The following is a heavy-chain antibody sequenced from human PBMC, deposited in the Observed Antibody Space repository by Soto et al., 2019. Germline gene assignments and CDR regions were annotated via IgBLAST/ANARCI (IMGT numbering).Heavy chain of an antibody. V-gene: IGHV3-23*01. CDR2: ISGSGGST. D-gene: IGHD2-2*02. CDR3: AKETYCSSTSCYKEFDY. J-gene: IGHJ4*02. Sequence: GGSLRLSCAASGFTFSSYAMSWVRQAPGKGLEWVSAISGSGGSTYYADSVKGRFTISRDNSKNTLYLQMNSLRAEDTAVYYCAKETYCSSTSCYKEFDYWGQGTLVTVSS. CDR1: GFTFSSYA.